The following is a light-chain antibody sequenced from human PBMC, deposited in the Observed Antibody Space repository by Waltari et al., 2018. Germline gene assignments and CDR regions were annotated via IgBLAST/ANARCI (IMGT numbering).Light chain of an antibody. CDR3: ASYTRSNTYV. J-gene: IGLJ1*01. V-gene: IGLV2-14*01. CDR1: SSDVGGYKS. Sequence: QSALTQPASVSGSPGQSITISCTGTSSDVGGYKSVAWYQQYPGTGPKVMIYDVDNRRSGIAYRFSGSKSGNTASLTISGLQPEDEADYYCASYTRSNTYVFGTGTTVTVL. CDR2: DVD.